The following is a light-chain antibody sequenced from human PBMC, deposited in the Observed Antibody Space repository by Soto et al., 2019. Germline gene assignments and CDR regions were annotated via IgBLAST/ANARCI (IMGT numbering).Light chain of an antibody. J-gene: IGKJ4*01. V-gene: IGKV1-33*01. CDR3: QQYFRTPIT. CDR2: WAS. CDR1: EDIEKN. Sequence: DIQVTHSPSSLSASVGDRFTITGQASEDIEKNINWYQQKPVQPPRLLIYWASTRDSGVPDRFSGSGSGTDFTLTINSLQAEDAAVYSCQQYFRTPITLGGGTKVDIK.